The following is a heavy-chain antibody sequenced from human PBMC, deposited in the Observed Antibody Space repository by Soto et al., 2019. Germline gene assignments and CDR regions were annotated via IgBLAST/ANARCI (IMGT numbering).Heavy chain of an antibody. CDR3: AHLMITYGGVVADDAFDI. D-gene: IGHD3-16*02. CDR1: GFSLNTATVG. CDR2: IYWDGDK. Sequence: KESGPTLVQPTQTLTLTCTFSGFSLNTATVGVAWIRQPPGKALEWLAVIYWDGDKRYSPSLKSRLTITKDTSRNQVVLIMTNVDPVDTATYYCAHLMITYGGVVADDAFDIWGPGTMVTVSS. J-gene: IGHJ3*02. V-gene: IGHV2-5*02.